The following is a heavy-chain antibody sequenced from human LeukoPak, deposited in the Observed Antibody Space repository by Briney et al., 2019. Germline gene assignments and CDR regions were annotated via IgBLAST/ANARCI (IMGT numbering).Heavy chain of an antibody. J-gene: IGHJ5*02. Sequence: SETLSLTCTVSGGSITSYYWTWIRQPPGKGLEWIGYIFYSGGTNYNPSLKSRVIISVDTSKNQFSLKLSSVTAADTAVYYCARHASASSWYDNWGQGILVTVSS. CDR1: GGSITSYY. V-gene: IGHV4-59*08. D-gene: IGHD6-13*01. CDR2: IFYSGGT. CDR3: ARHASASSWYDN.